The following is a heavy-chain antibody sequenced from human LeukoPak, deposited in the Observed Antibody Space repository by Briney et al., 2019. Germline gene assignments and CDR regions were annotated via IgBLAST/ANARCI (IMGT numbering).Heavy chain of an antibody. CDR3: AKGYYYHSSGYQYLDY. D-gene: IGHD3-22*01. CDR1: GFTFSSYG. CDR2: ISYDGSNK. J-gene: IGHJ4*02. V-gene: IGHV3-30*18. Sequence: GGSLRLSCAASGFTFSSYGMHWVRQAPGKGLEWVAVISYDGSNKYYADSVKGRFTISRDNSKNTLYLQMNSLRAEDAAVYYCAKGYYYHSSGYQYLDYWGQGTLVTVSS.